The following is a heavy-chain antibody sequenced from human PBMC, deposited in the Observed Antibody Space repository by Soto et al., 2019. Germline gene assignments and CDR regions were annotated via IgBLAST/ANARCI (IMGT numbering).Heavy chain of an antibody. CDR3: ARHRKGDQYYYYYYGMDV. V-gene: IGHV5-10-1*01. CDR2: IDPSDSYT. Sequence: GESLKISCKGSGYSFTSYWIGWVRQMPGKGLEWMGRIDPSDSYTNYSPSFQGHVTISADKSISTAYLQWSSLKASDTAMYYCARHRKGDQYYYYYYGMDVWGQGTTVTVSS. CDR1: GYSFTSYW. D-gene: IGHD2-21*02. J-gene: IGHJ6*02.